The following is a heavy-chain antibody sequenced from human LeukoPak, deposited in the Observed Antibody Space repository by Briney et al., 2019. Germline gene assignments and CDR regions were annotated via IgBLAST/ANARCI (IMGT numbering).Heavy chain of an antibody. CDR3: ARDGYYDSSGYLNDAFDI. CDR1: GGSFSGYY. CDR2: INHSGGT. J-gene: IGHJ3*02. V-gene: IGHV4-34*01. D-gene: IGHD3-22*01. Sequence: SETLSLTCAVYGGSFSGYYWSWIRQPPGKGLEWIGEINHSGGTNYNPSLKSRVTISVDTSKNQFSLKLSSVTAADTAVYYCARDGYYDSSGYLNDAFDIWGQGTMVTVSS.